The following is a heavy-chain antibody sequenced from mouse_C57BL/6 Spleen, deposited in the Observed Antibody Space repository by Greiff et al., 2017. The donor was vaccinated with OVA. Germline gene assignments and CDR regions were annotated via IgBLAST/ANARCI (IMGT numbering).Heavy chain of an antibody. D-gene: IGHD1-1*01. CDR1: GFTFSSYA. CDR3: ARDGSSYNFDY. CDR2: ISDGGSYT. Sequence: EVKLVESGGGLVKPGGSLKLSCAASGFTFSSYAMSWVRQTPEKRLEWVATISDGGSYTYYPDNVKGRFTISRDNAKNNLYLQMSHLKSEDTAMYYCARDGSSYNFDYWGQGTTLTVSS. J-gene: IGHJ2*01. V-gene: IGHV5-4*01.